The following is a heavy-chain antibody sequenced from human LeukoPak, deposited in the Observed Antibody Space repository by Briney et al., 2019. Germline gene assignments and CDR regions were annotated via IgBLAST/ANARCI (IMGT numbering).Heavy chain of an antibody. V-gene: IGHV3-23*01. Sequence: GGSLRLSCAASGFTFSTYAMSWVREAPGKGLEWVSAISGSGGSTYYADSVKGRFTISRDNSKNTLYLQMNSLRAEDTAVYYCAKEGTVAPSPFDYWGQGTLVTVSS. D-gene: IGHD4-23*01. CDR3: AKEGTVAPSPFDY. J-gene: IGHJ4*02. CDR2: ISGSGGST. CDR1: GFTFSTYA.